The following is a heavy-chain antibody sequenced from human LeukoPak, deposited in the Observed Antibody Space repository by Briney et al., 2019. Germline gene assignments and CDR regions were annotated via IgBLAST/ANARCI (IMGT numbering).Heavy chain of an antibody. CDR3: TRGDYDFWSGYFGY. CDR1: GFTFGDYA. CDR2: IRSEAYGGTT. Sequence: GGSLRLSCTASGFTFGDYAMSWFRQAPGKGLEWVGFIRSEAYGGTTEYAASVKGRFTISRDDSKSNAYLQMNSLKTEDTAVYYCTRGDYDFWSGYFGYWGQGALVTVSS. D-gene: IGHD3-3*01. J-gene: IGHJ4*02. V-gene: IGHV3-49*03.